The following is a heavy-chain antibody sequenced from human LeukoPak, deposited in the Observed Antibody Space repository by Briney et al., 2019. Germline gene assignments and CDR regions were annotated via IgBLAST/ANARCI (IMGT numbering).Heavy chain of an antibody. J-gene: IGHJ3*02. CDR3: AARYYDILTGYQEDAFDI. V-gene: IGHV3-30*02. D-gene: IGHD3-9*01. CDR2: IRYDGSNK. CDR1: GFTFSSYG. Sequence: GGSLRLSCAASGFTFSSYGMHWVRQAPGKGLEWVAFIRYDGSNKYYADSVKGRFTISRDNSKNTLYLQMNSLRAEGTAVYYCAARYYDILTGYQEDAFDIWGQGTMVTVSS.